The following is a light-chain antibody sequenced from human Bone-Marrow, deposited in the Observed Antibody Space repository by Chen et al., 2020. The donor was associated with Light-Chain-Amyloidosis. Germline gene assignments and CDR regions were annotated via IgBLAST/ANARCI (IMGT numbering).Light chain of an antibody. J-gene: IGLJ3*02. CDR3: QVWDRSSDRPV. CDR1: NIGSTS. Sequence: SYVLTQPSSVSVAPGQTATIACGGNNIGSTSVHWYQQTPGPAPLLVVYDDSDRPSGIPERLSGSNSGNTVTLSISRVEAGDEADYYCQVWDRSSDRPVFGGGTKLSVL. V-gene: IGLV3-21*02. CDR2: DDS.